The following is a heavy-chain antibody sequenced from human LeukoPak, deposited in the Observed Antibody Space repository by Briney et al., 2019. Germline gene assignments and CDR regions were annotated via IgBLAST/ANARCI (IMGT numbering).Heavy chain of an antibody. D-gene: IGHD6-19*01. CDR3: ARGAVNNWFDP. J-gene: IGHJ5*02. CDR1: GYTFTSYG. Sequence: WASVKVSCRASGYTFTSYGISWVRQAPGQGLEWVGWISAYNGDTNHAQKFQGRVTMTTDATTSTAYMELRSLRSDDTAVYYCARGAVNNWFDPWGQGTLVTVSS. CDR2: ISAYNGDT. V-gene: IGHV1-18*01.